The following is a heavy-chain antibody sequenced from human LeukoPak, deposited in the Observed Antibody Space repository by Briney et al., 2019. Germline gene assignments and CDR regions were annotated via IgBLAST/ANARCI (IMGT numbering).Heavy chain of an antibody. J-gene: IGHJ3*02. CDR1: GFTFSSYE. CDR2: ISSSGSTI. D-gene: IGHD1-26*01. V-gene: IGHV3-48*03. CDR3: ARVGGREAMGAFDI. Sequence: PGGSLRLSCAASGFTFSSYEMNWVRQAPGKGLEWVSYISSSGSTIYYADSVKGRFTISRDNAKNSLYLQMTSLRAEDTAVYYCARVGGREAMGAFDIWGQGTMATVSS.